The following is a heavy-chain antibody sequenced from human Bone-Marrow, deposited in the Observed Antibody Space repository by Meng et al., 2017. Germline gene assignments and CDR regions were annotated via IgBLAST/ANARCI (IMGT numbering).Heavy chain of an antibody. CDR3: ATGGPDYDSSGYYRFDY. J-gene: IGHJ4*02. D-gene: IGHD3-22*01. CDR2: IIPIFATS. V-gene: IGHV1-69*01. Sequence: VRLVQAGAEGKKPGSSVKVSCKAAGGTFSTYAISWVRQAPGQGLEWMGGIIPIFATSNYAQKFQGRVTITADESTSTAHMELSSLRSEDTAVYYCATGGPDYDSSGYYRFDYWGQGTLVTVSS. CDR1: GGTFSTYA.